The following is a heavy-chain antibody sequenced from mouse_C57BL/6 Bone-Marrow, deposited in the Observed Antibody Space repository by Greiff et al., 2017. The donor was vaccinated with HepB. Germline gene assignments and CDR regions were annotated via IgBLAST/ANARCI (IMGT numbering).Heavy chain of an antibody. CDR2: IYPSDSET. Sequence: QVQLQQPGAELVRPGSSVKLSCKASGYTFTSYWMDWVKQRPGQGLEWIGNIYPSDSETHYNQKFKDKATLTVDKSSSTAYMQLSSLTSEDSAVYYCARGSAQDAMDYWGQGTSVTVSS. D-gene: IGHD3-2*02. CDR3: ARGSAQDAMDY. V-gene: IGHV1-61*01. J-gene: IGHJ4*01. CDR1: GYTFTSYW.